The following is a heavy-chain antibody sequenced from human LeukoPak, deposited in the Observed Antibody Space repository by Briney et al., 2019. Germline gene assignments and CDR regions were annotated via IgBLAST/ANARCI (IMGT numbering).Heavy chain of an antibody. D-gene: IGHD4-11*01. J-gene: IGHJ6*03. CDR2: ISGSGGST. Sequence: GGSLRLSCAASGFTFSSYAMSWVRQAPGKGLEWVSAISGSGGSTNYADSVKGRFTISSDNSKNTLFLQMNSLRAEDTAVYYCAKGVFTVDHYYYYYMDVWGEGTTVTVSS. CDR1: GFTFSSYA. V-gene: IGHV3-23*01. CDR3: AKGVFTVDHYYYYYMDV.